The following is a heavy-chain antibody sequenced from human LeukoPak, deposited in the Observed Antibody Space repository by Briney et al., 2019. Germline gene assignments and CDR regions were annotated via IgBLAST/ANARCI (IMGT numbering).Heavy chain of an antibody. CDR1: GFTFDDYG. Sequence: GGSLRLSCAASGFTFDDYGMAWVRQDSGKGLEWVSGINWNGGSTDYGDSVKGRFTISRDNAKNSLYLQMNSLRAEDTAVYYCAELGITMIGGVWGKGTTVTISS. J-gene: IGHJ6*04. CDR2: INWNGGST. CDR3: AELGITMIGGV. V-gene: IGHV3-20*04. D-gene: IGHD3-10*02.